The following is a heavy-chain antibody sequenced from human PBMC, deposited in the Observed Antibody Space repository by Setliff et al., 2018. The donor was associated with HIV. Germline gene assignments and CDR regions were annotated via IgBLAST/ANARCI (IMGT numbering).Heavy chain of an antibody. CDR1: GGSFSAYY. D-gene: IGHD5-18*01. Sequence: PSETLSLTCAVYGGSFSAYYWSWIRQPPGKGLEWIGEINHSGSTNYNPSLKTRVTIMVDTSKNQFSLKLGSVTAADTAVYYCARKWSYGAFDTFDVWGQGTMVTVSS. CDR3: ARKWSYGAFDTFDV. CDR2: INHSGST. J-gene: IGHJ3*01. V-gene: IGHV4-34*01.